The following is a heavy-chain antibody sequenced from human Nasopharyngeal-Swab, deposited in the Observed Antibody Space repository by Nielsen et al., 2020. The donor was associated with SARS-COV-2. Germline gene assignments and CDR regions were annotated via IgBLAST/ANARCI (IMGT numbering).Heavy chain of an antibody. CDR3: AQYYGSGSIQY. Sequence: SETLSPTSAVYGGSFSGYYWSWIRQPPGKGLEWIGEINHSGSTNYNPSLKSRVTISVDTSKNQFSLKLSSVTAADTAVYYCAQYYGSGSIQYWGQGTLVTVSS. D-gene: IGHD3-10*01. J-gene: IGHJ4*02. CDR2: INHSGST. CDR1: GGSFSGYY. V-gene: IGHV4-34*01.